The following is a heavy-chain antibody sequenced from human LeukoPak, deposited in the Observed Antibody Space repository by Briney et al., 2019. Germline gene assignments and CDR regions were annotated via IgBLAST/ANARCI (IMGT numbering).Heavy chain of an antibody. CDR2: ISYDGREK. Sequence: QPGGSLRLSCAASGISFSNYGIYGVRQAPGKGLAWVAVISYDGREKSYADSVKGRFTISRDNSKDTLYLQMDSLRADDTAVYYCARDPNGDYIGAFEIWGQGTMVTVSS. CDR1: GISFSNYG. CDR3: ARDPNGDYIGAFEI. V-gene: IGHV3-30*03. J-gene: IGHJ3*02. D-gene: IGHD4-17*01.